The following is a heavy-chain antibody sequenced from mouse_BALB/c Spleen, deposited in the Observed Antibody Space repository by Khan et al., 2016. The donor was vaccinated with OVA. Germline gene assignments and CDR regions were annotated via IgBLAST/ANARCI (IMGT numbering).Heavy chain of an antibody. CDR3: ARDRIDY. V-gene: IGHV1-7*01. Sequence: QVQLKESGAELAKPGASVKMSCKASGYTFTTYWMHWVKQRPGQGLEWIGYINPTSDYTDYNEKFKDKATLSADKSFSTAYMQLSSLTSEDSAVYYCARDRIDYWGQGTTLTVSS. CDR2: INPTSDYT. J-gene: IGHJ2*01. CDR1: GYTFTTYW.